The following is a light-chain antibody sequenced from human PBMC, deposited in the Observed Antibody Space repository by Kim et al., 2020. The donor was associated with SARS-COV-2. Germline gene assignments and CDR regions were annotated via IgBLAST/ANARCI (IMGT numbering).Light chain of an antibody. CDR1: ISNIGSHS. V-gene: IGLV1-47*01. J-gene: IGLJ1*01. CDR2: RND. Sequence: QSVLTQPPSASGTPGQRVTISCSGSISNIGSHSVYSYQQFPGTAPKLLIYRNDQRPSGVPDRFSGSKSGTSASLAISGLRSADEADYYCAARDDTLSGFLFGGGTKVTVL. CDR3: AARDDTLSGFL.